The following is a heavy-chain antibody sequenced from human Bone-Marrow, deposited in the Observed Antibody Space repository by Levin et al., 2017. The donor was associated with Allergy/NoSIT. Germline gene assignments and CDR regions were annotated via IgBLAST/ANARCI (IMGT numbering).Heavy chain of an antibody. CDR1: GGSISSYY. CDR3: AGHKIVVVPAAGPYYFDY. CDR2: IYYSGST. Sequence: SETLSLTCTVSGGSISSYYWSWIRQPPGEGLEWIGYIYYSGSTNYNPSLKSRVTISVDTSKNQFSLKLSSVTAADTAVYYCAGHKIVVVPAAGPYYFDYWGQGTLVTVSS. D-gene: IGHD2-2*01. J-gene: IGHJ4*02. V-gene: IGHV4-59*01.